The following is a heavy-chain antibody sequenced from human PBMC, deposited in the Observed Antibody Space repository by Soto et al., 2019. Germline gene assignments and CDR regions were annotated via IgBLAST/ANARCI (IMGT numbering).Heavy chain of an antibody. Sequence: PGGSLRLSCAASGFTFSDYYMSWIRQAPGKGLEWVSYISSSGGSIYYADSVKGRFTISRDNSKNSLYLQMNSLRAEDTAVYYCAMVPDLDYCSRTSCLYYFDYWGQGALVTVSS. CDR3: AMVPDLDYCSRTSCLYYFDY. V-gene: IGHV3-11*01. CDR1: GFTFSDYY. J-gene: IGHJ4*02. D-gene: IGHD2-2*01. CDR2: ISSSGGSI.